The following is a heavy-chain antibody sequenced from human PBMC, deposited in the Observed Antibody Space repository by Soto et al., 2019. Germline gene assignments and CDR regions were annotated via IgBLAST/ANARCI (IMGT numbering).Heavy chain of an antibody. J-gene: IGHJ3*02. CDR2: IIPIFGTA. V-gene: IGHV1-69*13. CDR3: ARWGDIVVVPAAIRTGREYCTNGVCYRPNDAFDI. D-gene: IGHD2-2*01. Sequence: GASVKVSCKASGGTFSSYAISWVRQAPGQGLEWMGGIIPIFGTANYAQKFQGRATITADESTSTAYMELSSLRSEDTAVYYCARWGDIVVVPAAIRTGREYCTNGVCYRPNDAFDIWGQGTMVTVSS. CDR1: GGTFSSYA.